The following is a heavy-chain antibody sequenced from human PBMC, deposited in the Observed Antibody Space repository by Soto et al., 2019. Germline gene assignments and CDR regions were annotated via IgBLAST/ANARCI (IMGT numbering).Heavy chain of an antibody. J-gene: IGHJ3*02. CDR1: GGSISSSIYY. CDR3: ARLRHYDDNSGYIWAFGI. D-gene: IGHD3-22*01. CDR2: IYYSGST. V-gene: IGHV4-61*05. Sequence: SETLSLTCTVSGGSISSSIYYWSWIRQPPGKGLEWIGYIYYSGSTNYNPSLKSRVTISVDTSKNQFTLKLSSVTGADTAGYYCARLRHYDDNSGYIWAFGIWGQETMVTFSS.